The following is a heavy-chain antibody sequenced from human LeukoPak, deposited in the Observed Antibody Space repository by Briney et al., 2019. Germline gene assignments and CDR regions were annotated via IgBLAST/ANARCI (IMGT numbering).Heavy chain of an antibody. CDR3: ARVMSSAAAADY. V-gene: IGHV1-46*01. J-gene: IGHJ4*02. CDR2: INPSGGST. D-gene: IGHD6-13*01. Sequence: ASVKVSCKVSGYTFISYYMHWVRQAPGQGPEWMGIINPSGGSTDYSHKFQGRVTMTRDTSTSTVYMELSSLTSEDTAVYYCARVMSSAAAADYWGQGTLVTVSS. CDR1: GYTFISYY.